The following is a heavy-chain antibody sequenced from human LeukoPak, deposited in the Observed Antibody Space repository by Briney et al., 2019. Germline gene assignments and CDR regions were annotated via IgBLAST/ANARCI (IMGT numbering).Heavy chain of an antibody. V-gene: IGHV1-69*04. D-gene: IGHD3-22*01. CDR1: GGTFRSYA. CDR3: ATYNVDYYDTSDGMDV. J-gene: IGHJ6*02. Sequence: SVKVSFKASGGTFRSYAINWVRQAPGQGLEWMGRIIPMLSITNYAQKLQGRVTITADKSTNTAYMELSSLRSEDTAVYYCATYNVDYYDTSDGMDVWGQGTTVTVSS. CDR2: IIPMLSIT.